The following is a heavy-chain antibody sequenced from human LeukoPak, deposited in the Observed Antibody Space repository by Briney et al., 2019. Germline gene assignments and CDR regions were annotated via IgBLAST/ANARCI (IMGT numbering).Heavy chain of an antibody. V-gene: IGHV3-23*01. Sequence: GGSLRLSCAASGFTFSSYAMSWVRQAPGKGLEWVSAISGSGGSTYYADSVKGRFTISRDNSKNTLYLQMNSLRAEDTAVYYCAKALTMVRGVISHYGMDVWGQGTTVTVSS. D-gene: IGHD3-10*01. CDR2: ISGSGGST. J-gene: IGHJ6*02. CDR1: GFTFSSYA. CDR3: AKALTMVRGVISHYGMDV.